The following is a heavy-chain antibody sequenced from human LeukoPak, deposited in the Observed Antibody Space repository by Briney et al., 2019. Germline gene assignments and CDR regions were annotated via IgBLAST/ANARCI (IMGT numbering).Heavy chain of an antibody. CDR2: IWSDGSNR. V-gene: IGHV3-33*01. Sequence: PGRSLRLSCAASGFIFSNYGMHWVRQAPGKGLEWVAVIWSDGSNRFYAGSVKGRFTISRDNAQNTVFLQMNSLRGEDTAVYYCARDAQRGFDYSNSLRYWGHGILVTVSS. CDR3: ARDAQRGFDYSNSLRY. CDR1: GFIFSNYG. D-gene: IGHD4-11*01. J-gene: IGHJ4*01.